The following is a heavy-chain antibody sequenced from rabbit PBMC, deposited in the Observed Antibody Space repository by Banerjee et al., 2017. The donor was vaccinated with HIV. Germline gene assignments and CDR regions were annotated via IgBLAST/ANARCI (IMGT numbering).Heavy chain of an antibody. CDR3: ARGPLGSDGTLTDYGMEL. V-gene: IGHV1S40*01. Sequence: QSLEESGGGLVQPGGSLTLTCTASGFSFTSNYYMSWVRQAPGKGLEWIACIYASSTDSTYYASWAKGRFTISKTSSTTVTLQMTSLTAADTATYFCARGPLGSDGTLTDYGMELWGQGTLVTVS. J-gene: IGHJ6*01. D-gene: IGHD6-1*01. CDR2: IYASSTDST. CDR1: GFSFTSNYY.